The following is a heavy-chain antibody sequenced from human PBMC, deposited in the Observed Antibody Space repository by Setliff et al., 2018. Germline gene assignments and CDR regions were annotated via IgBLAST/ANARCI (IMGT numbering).Heavy chain of an antibody. CDR2: IYYSGST. CDR1: GDSISSSSYY. CDR3: ARRRREGYNVHFDY. V-gene: IGHV4-39*01. D-gene: IGHD5-12*01. J-gene: IGHJ4*01. Sequence: SSETLSLTCTVSGDSISSSSYYWGWIRQPPGKGLEWIGSIYYSGSTYYNPSLKSRVTISVDTSKNQFSLKLSSVTASDRAVYYCARRRREGYNVHFDYWG.